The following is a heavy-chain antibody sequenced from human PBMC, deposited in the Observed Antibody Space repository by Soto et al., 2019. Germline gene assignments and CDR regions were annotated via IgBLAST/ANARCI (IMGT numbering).Heavy chain of an antibody. CDR1: GGSISSGGYY. D-gene: IGHD5-18*01. V-gene: IGHV4-31*03. CDR3: ARSPHIQLWSYPSDY. CDR2: IYFSGST. Sequence: SETLSLTCTVSGGSISSGGYYWSWIRQHPGKGLEWIGYIYFSGSTYYNPSLKSRVTISVDTSKNQFSLKLSSVTAADTAVYYCARSPHIQLWSYPSDYWGQGTLVTVS. J-gene: IGHJ4*02.